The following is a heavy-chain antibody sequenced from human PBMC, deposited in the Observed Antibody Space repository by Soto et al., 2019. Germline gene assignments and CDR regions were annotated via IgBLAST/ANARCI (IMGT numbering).Heavy chain of an antibody. CDR1: GFTFSSYG. CDR2: IWYDGSNK. D-gene: IGHD5-12*01. J-gene: IGHJ4*02. CDR3: ASILGYRLMDY. V-gene: IGHV3-33*01. Sequence: GGSLRLSCAASGFTFSSYGMHWVRQAPGKGLEWVAVIWYDGSNKYYADSVKGRFTISRDNSKNTLYLQMNSLRAEDTAVYYCASILGYRLMDYWGQGTLVTVSS.